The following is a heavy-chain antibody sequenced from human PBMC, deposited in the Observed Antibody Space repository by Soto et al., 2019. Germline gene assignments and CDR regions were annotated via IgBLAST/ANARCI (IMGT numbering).Heavy chain of an antibody. CDR1: GYTFTNYG. CDR3: ARDVGHYYDGSGYKIYFDY. D-gene: IGHD3-22*01. V-gene: IGHV1-18*01. Sequence: VQLVQSGAEVKKPGASVKVSCKVSGYTFTNYGISWVRQTPGQGLEWMGWLSAYNGNTNYAQKLQGRVTMTTDTSTSTAYMELRSLRSDDTAVYYCARDVGHYYDGSGYKIYFDYWGQGTLVTISS. CDR2: LSAYNGNT. J-gene: IGHJ4*02.